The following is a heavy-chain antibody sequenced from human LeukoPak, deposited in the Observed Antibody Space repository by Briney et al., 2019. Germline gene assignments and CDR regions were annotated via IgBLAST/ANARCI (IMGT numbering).Heavy chain of an antibody. CDR1: GYSFTSYW. D-gene: IGHD6-19*01. V-gene: IGHV5-51*01. CDR3: ARPYSSGWSRAYDAFDI. Sequence: KSGESLKISCKGSGYSFTSYWIGWVRQMPGKGLEWMGIIYPGDSDTRYSPSFQGQVTISADKSISTAYLQWSSLKASDTAMYYCARPYSSGWSRAYDAFDIWGQGTMVTVSS. CDR2: IYPGDSDT. J-gene: IGHJ3*02.